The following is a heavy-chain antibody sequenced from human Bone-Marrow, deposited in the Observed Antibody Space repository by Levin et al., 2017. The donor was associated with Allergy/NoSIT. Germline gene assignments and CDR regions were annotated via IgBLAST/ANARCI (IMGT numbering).Heavy chain of an antibody. CDR3: ARIFYGGNGGEYYFDY. CDR1: GFSFTTYM. CDR2: ITGSSSFT. J-gene: IGHJ4*02. Sequence: PGGSLRLSCAASGFSFTTYMMNWVRQAPGKGLEWVSSITGSSSFTYHADSVKGRFTISRDNAKSSLYLQMDDLRAEDTALYYCARIFYGGNGGEYYFDYWGQGTLVTVSS. D-gene: IGHD4-23*01. V-gene: IGHV3-21*04.